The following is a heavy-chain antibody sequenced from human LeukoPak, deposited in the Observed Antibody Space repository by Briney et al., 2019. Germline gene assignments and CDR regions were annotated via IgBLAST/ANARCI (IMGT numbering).Heavy chain of an antibody. CDR2: IDPDSGGT. V-gene: IGHV1-2*02. CDR1: GYTFTGYY. D-gene: IGHD3-10*01. J-gene: IGHJ4*02. Sequence: ASVKVSCKASGYTFTGYYMHWVRQAPGQGLEWMGWIDPDSGGTNYAQKFQGRVTMTRDTSISTAYMELSRLRSDDTAIYYCARDYASLGSGDFDYWGQGTLVTVSS. CDR3: ARDYASLGSGDFDY.